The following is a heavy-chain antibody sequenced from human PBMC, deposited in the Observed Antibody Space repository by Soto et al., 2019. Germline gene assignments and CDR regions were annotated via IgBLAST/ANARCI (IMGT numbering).Heavy chain of an antibody. CDR2: IHERGVT. CDR1: GGSVSDYY. J-gene: IGHJ4*02. CDR3: ARDPAGDYGH. Sequence: PSETLSLTCNVSGGSVSDYYWSWIRQAPGKGLEWIGYIHERGVTNYNPSLKSRVTMSVDTSKNQFSLTPRSVHTADTAIYFCARDPAGDYGHWGRGTLVPVSS. D-gene: IGHD4-17*01. V-gene: IGHV4-59*02.